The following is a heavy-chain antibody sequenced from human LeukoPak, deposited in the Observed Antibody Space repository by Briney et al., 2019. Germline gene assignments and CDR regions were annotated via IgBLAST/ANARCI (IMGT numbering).Heavy chain of an antibody. V-gene: IGHV3-30-3*01. CDR1: GFTFGSNA. J-gene: IGHJ4*02. D-gene: IGHD5-12*01. CDR2: ISYDGSNE. Sequence: GRSLRLSCAASGFTFGSNAMHWVHQAPGKGLEWVAVISYDGSNEYYADSVKGRFTISRDNSKNTLYLQMNSLRGADTAVYYCARDKTFIATTTTGYFEYWGQGTLVTVFS. CDR3: ARDKTFIATTTTGYFEY.